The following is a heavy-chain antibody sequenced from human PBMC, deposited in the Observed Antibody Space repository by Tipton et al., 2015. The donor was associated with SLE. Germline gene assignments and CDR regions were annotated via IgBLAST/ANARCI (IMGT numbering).Heavy chain of an antibody. D-gene: IGHD2-21*02. CDR2: TSYSGST. Sequence: TLSLTCSVSDDSIRDYFFSWIRQPPGKDLEWIGYTSYSGSTVYTPSLESRVTMSLDTSKNHLSLKLRSVTAADTAIYYCVRTARLPDCWSQGTLVTVSS. CDR3: VRTARLPDC. J-gene: IGHJ4*02. V-gene: IGHV4-59*08. CDR1: DDSIRDYF.